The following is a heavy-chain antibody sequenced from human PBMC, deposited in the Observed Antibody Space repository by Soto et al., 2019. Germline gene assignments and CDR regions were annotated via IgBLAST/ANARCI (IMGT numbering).Heavy chain of an antibody. J-gene: IGHJ5*01. V-gene: IGHV3-33*01. CDR3: AADMSQLAPRWLDF. D-gene: IGHD1-1*01. Sequence: QVQLVESGGGVGQPGSSLRRSCAASGLTFSSYGMHCVRQAPGKGLEWVAVVWDDGSRKYYADSVRGRFTTSSDNSKNTMCLQMDSPRAEDWAVYFCAADMSQLAPRWLDFWGRGTLVTASS. CDR1: GLTFSSYG. CDR2: VWDDGSRK.